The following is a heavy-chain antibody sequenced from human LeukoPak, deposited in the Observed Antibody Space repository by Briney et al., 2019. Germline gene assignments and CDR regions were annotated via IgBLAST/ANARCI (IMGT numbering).Heavy chain of an antibody. CDR2: INAYNGNT. V-gene: IGHV1-18*01. Sequence: ASVTVSCKASVYTFTSCGINWVRQPPGQGLEWMGWINAYNGNTNNSHKLQGRVTMTTDTSTSTAYMELRSLRCDDTAVYYCASSDSGSYSDYWGQGTLVTVSS. CDR3: ASSDSGSYSDY. D-gene: IGHD1-26*01. J-gene: IGHJ4*02. CDR1: VYTFTSCG.